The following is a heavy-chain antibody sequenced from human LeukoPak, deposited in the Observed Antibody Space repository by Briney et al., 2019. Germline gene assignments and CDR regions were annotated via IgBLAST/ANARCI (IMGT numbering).Heavy chain of an antibody. CDR3: ARESSSGWYYWFDP. Sequence: PGGSLRLSCAASGFTFSSYWMSWVRQAPGKGLEWVANIKQGGSEKYYVDSVKGRFTISRDNAKNSLYLQMNSLRAEDTAVYYCARESSSGWYYWFDPWGQGTLVTVSS. CDR2: IKQGGSEK. D-gene: IGHD6-19*01. V-gene: IGHV3-7*01. CDR1: GFTFSSYW. J-gene: IGHJ5*02.